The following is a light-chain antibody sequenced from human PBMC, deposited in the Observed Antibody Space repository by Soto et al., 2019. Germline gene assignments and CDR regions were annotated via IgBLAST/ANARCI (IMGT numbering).Light chain of an antibody. Sequence: EIVLTRSPGALSFSPGEGATLSCRASQSLGTNLVWYQQKPGQAPRLLLYGASTRATGVPARFSGSGSGTDFTLTVSSLQSEDFAVYYCQQYYNWPPWTFGLGTKVDI. CDR2: GAS. V-gene: IGKV3-15*01. J-gene: IGKJ1*01. CDR3: QQYYNWPPWT. CDR1: QSLGTN.